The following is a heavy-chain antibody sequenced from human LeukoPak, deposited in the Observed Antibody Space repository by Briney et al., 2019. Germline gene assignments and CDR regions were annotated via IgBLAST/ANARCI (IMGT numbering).Heavy chain of an antibody. CDR3: ASLACSGGSCYSYTDY. J-gene: IGHJ4*02. V-gene: IGHV3-21*01. D-gene: IGHD2-15*01. Sequence: GGSLRLSCAASGFTFSSYSMNWVRQAPGKGLEWASSISSSSSYIYYADSVKGRFTISRDNAKNSLYLQMNSLRAEDTAVYYCASLACSGGSCYSYTDYWGQGTLVTVSS. CDR2: ISSSSSYI. CDR1: GFTFSSYS.